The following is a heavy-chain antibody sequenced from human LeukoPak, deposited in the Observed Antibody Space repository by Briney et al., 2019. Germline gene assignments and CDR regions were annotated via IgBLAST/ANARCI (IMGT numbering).Heavy chain of an antibody. CDR1: GYTFTGYY. J-gene: IGHJ6*02. V-gene: IGHV1-2*02. CDR2: INPNSGGT. D-gene: IGHD3-10*01. CDR3: ARMHPYTRLLWFGEDGMDV. Sequence: ASVKVSCKASGYTFTGYYMHWVRQAPGQGLEWMGWINPNSGGTNYAQKFQGRVTTTRDTSISTAYMELSRLRSDDTAVYYCARMHPYTRLLWFGEDGMDVWGQGTTVTVSS.